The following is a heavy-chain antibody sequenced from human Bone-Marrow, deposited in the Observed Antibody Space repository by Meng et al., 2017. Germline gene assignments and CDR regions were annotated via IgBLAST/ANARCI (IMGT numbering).Heavy chain of an antibody. CDR3: ARGFAKYYDILTGYYNDY. CDR1: GGSFSGYY. V-gene: IGHV4-34*01. CDR2: INHSGST. D-gene: IGHD3-9*01. Sequence: SETLSLTCAVYGGSFSGYYWSWIRQPPGKGLEWIGEINHSGSTNYNPSLKSRVTISVDTSKNQFSLKLSSVTAADTAVYYCARGFAKYYDILTGYYNDYWGQGTRVTCSS. J-gene: IGHJ4*02.